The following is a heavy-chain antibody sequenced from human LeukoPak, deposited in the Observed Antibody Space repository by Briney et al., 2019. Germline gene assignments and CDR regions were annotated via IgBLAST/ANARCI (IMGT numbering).Heavy chain of an antibody. CDR3: AKDRDYGGNSYTPPWIAEIFQN. Sequence: TGGSLRLSCAATGFTFSSYAMNWVRQAPGKGLEWVAVISGNAGGTYYADSVKGRFTISRDNSKNTLYLEMRSLSADDTAVYYCAKDRDYGGNSYTPPWIAEIFQNWGPGTLVTVSS. CDR2: ISGNAGGT. J-gene: IGHJ1*01. V-gene: IGHV3-23*01. CDR1: GFTFSSYA. D-gene: IGHD4-23*01.